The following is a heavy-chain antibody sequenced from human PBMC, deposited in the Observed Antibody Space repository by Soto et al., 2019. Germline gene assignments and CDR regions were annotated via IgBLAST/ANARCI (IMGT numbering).Heavy chain of an antibody. J-gene: IGHJ4*02. CDR2: IRGSGDST. CDR1: GFTFLKSA. Sequence: GGSLILSCAASGFTFLKSAMSWVRPAPGKGLEWVSSIRGSGDSTYYADSAKGRFAISRDNSRSMLYLQMNSLRAEDTATYYCAKDGSHSGYELDSWGQGILVNVSS. V-gene: IGHV3-23*01. CDR3: AKDGSHSGYELDS. D-gene: IGHD5-12*01.